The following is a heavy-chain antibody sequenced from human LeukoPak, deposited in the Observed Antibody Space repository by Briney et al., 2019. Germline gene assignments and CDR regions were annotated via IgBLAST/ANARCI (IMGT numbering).Heavy chain of an antibody. CDR3: AKDTGVAAHYYYGMDV. CDR1: GFTFDDYA. Sequence: GGSLRLSCAAFGFTFDDYAMRWVRQAPGKGREWVSGISWNSGSIGYADSVKGRFTISRDNAKNSLYLQMNSLRAEDTALYYCAKDTGVAAHYYYGMDVWGQGTTVTVSS. J-gene: IGHJ6*02. CDR2: ISWNSGSI. D-gene: IGHD6-6*01. V-gene: IGHV3-9*01.